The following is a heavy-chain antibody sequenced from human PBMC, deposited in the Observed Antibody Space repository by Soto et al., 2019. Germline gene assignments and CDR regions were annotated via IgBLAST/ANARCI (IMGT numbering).Heavy chain of an antibody. V-gene: IGHV3-43*01. CDR1: GFTFDDYT. CDR3: AKDRTSSIAARPDYYCMDV. J-gene: IGHJ6*02. CDR2: ISWDGGST. Sequence: GGSLRLSCAASGFTFDDYTMHWVRQAPGKGLEWVSLISWDGGSTYYADSVKGRFTISRDNSKNSLYLQMNSLRTEDTALYYCAKDRTSSIAARPDYYCMDVWGQGTTVTVSS. D-gene: IGHD6-6*01.